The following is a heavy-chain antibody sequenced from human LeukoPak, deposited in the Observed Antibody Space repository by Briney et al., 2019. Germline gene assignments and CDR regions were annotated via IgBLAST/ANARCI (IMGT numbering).Heavy chain of an antibody. CDR1: GFTVSSNY. V-gene: IGHV3-53*05. CDR3: ARDYARYSGSYSDY. D-gene: IGHD1-26*01. CDR2: IYSGGST. Sequence: GGSLRLSCAASGFTVSSNYMSWVRQGPGKGLEWVSVIYSGGSTYYADSVQGRFTISRDNSKNTLYLQMNSLRAEDTAIYYCARDYARYSGSYSDYWGQGTLVTVSS. J-gene: IGHJ4*02.